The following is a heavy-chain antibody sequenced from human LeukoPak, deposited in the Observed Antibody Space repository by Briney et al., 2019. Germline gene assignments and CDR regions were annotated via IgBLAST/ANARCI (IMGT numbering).Heavy chain of an antibody. Sequence: PSEILSLTCAVYGRSFSGYYWSWIRQPPGKGLEWIGEINHSGSTNYNPSLKSRVTISVDTSKNQFSLKLSSVTAADTAVYYCYGSGSFYYYYGMDVWGKGTTVTVSS. J-gene: IGHJ6*04. CDR1: GRSFSGYY. CDR3: YGSGSFYYYYGMDV. CDR2: INHSGST. V-gene: IGHV4-34*01. D-gene: IGHD3-10*01.